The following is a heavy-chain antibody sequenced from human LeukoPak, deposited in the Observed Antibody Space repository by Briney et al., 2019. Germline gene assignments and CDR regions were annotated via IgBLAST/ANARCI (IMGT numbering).Heavy chain of an antibody. CDR2: ISGSGDNT. V-gene: IGHV3-23*01. CDR1: GFTFSSYA. D-gene: IGHD4-11*01. Sequence: GGSLRLSCAASGFTFSSYAMSWVRQAPGKGLEWVSVISGSGDNTYYADSVKGRFTISRDNSKDTLYLQMNSLRAEDTAVYYCAKELYSSSLNYYGINVWGQGTTVTVSS. J-gene: IGHJ6*02. CDR3: AKELYSSSLNYYGINV.